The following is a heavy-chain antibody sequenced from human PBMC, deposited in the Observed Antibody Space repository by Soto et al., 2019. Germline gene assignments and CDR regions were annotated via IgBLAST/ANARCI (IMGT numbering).Heavy chain of an antibody. CDR1: GDSVSNDNYY. CDR3: ARSQRGRTAFTFDY. J-gene: IGHJ4*02. Sequence: PSETLSLTCAVSGDSVSNDNYYWSRIRQPPGKGLEWIGYIYYSGTTNYNSYLKSRLSLSVDMSKNQFSLKLASVTAADTAVYFCARSQRGRTAFTFDYWGQGALVTVSS. D-gene: IGHD3-16*01. V-gene: IGHV4-61*01. CDR2: IYYSGTT.